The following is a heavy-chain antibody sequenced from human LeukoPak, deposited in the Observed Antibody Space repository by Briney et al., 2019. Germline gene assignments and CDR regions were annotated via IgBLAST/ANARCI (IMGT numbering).Heavy chain of an antibody. CDR1: GDSMSNSNSY. CDR3: AMNDFWSGYYGH. V-gene: IGHV4-39*01. Sequence: SETLSLTCTVSGDSMSNSNSYWAWNRQPPGKGLEWIGSIYYDGKTYYSPSLRSRVTVSADTSKSQFSLKLSSVTAADTAVYFCAMNDFWSGYYGHWGQGILVTVSS. CDR2: IYYDGKT. J-gene: IGHJ4*02. D-gene: IGHD3-3*01.